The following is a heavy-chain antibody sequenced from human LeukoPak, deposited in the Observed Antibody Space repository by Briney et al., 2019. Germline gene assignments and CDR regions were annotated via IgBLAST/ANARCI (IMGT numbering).Heavy chain of an antibody. CDR2: ISSSGSTI. J-gene: IGHJ6*02. Sequence: GGPLRLSCAASGFTFSDYYMSWIRQAPGKGLEWVSYISSSGSTIYYADSVKGRFTISRDNAKNSLYLQMNSLRAEDTAVYYCARRSPRPGAWALDVWGQGTTVTVSS. CDR1: GFTFSDYY. D-gene: IGHD2-21*02. V-gene: IGHV3-11*01. CDR3: ARRSPRPGAWALDV.